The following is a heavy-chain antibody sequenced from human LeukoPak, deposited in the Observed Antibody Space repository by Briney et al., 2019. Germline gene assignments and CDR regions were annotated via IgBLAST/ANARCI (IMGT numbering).Heavy chain of an antibody. CDR1: AYTFTTYG. V-gene: IGHV1-18*01. CDR2: ISAYNGNA. Sequence: GASVNLSCKAAAYTFTTYGISWGRLAPGQGLEWKGWISAYNGNANYAQEFQGTVTMTTDTSMSTAYMELRSLRSDDTAVYYCARDLIAVRPGWFDPWGQGSLVTVSS. J-gene: IGHJ5*02. D-gene: IGHD6-6*01. CDR3: ARDLIAVRPGWFDP.